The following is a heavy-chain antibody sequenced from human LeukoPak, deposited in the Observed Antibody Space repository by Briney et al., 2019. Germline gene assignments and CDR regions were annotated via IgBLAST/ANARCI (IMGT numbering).Heavy chain of an antibody. CDR2: IYYSGST. J-gene: IGHJ4*02. D-gene: IGHD1-26*01. V-gene: IGHV4-59*12. Sequence: SETLSLTCTVSGGSISSYYWSWIRQPPGKGLEWIGYIYYSGSTNYNPSLKSRVTISADTSKNQFSLKLSSVTAADTAVYYCARGIVGARPFDYWGQGTLVTVSS. CDR3: ARGIVGARPFDY. CDR1: GGSISSYY.